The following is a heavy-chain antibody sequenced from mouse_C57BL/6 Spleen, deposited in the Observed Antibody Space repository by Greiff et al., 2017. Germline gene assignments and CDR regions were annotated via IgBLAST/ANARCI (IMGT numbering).Heavy chain of an antibody. D-gene: IGHD1-1*01. Sequence: EVQLQQSGPVLVKPGASVKMSCKASGYTFTDYYMNWVKQSHGKSLEWIGVINPYNGGTSYNQKFKGKATLTVDKSSSTAYMELNSLTSEDSAVYYCAREILRVYYAMDYWGQGTSVTVSS. J-gene: IGHJ4*01. V-gene: IGHV1-19*01. CDR2: INPYNGGT. CDR1: GYTFTDYY. CDR3: AREILRVYYAMDY.